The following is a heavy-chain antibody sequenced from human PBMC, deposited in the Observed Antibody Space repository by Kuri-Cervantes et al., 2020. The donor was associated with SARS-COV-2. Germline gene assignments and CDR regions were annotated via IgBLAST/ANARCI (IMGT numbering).Heavy chain of an antibody. CDR3: ARSTPFRRLVVISQGGAFDI. CDR1: GFTFNNYA. CDR2: ISGDGDRA. J-gene: IGHJ3*02. Sequence: GGSLRLSCTASGFTFNNYAMRWVRQAPGKGLEWVSGISGDGDRADYADSVKGRFTISRDNSKNMLYLQMNSLRAEDTAVYYCARSTPFRRLVVISQGGAFDIWGQGTMVTVSS. V-gene: IGHV3-23*01. D-gene: IGHD3-22*01.